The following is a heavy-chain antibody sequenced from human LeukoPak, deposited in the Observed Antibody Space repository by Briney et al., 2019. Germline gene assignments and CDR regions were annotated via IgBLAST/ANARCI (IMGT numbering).Heavy chain of an antibody. CDR3: ARDWGYYGSGSLLDY. CDR2: IRAYNGNT. Sequence: GASVKVSCKASGYTFNSFGISWVRQAPGQGLEWMGWIRAYNGNTNYAQRLQGRVTMTTDTSTSTAYMEVRSLRSDDTAVYYCARDWGYYGSGSLLDYWGQGTLVTVSS. CDR1: GYTFNSFG. V-gene: IGHV1-18*01. D-gene: IGHD3-10*01. J-gene: IGHJ4*02.